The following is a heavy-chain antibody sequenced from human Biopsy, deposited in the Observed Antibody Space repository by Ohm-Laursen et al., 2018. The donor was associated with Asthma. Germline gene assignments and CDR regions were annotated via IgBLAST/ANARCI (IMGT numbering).Heavy chain of an antibody. CDR1: GGSFSGHY. J-gene: IGHJ2*01. CDR3: ARGGYCSGGDCYLRRPSYPVSYFDL. Sequence: SETLSLTYAVYGGSFSGHYWTWIRQPPGKGLEWIGEIIHSGNTNYNRSLKSRLTLSVDTPKNQFSLKLSSVTAADTAVYYCARGGYCSGGDCYLRRPSYPVSYFDLWGRGTLVTVSS. D-gene: IGHD2-15*01. CDR2: IIHSGNT. V-gene: IGHV4-34*01.